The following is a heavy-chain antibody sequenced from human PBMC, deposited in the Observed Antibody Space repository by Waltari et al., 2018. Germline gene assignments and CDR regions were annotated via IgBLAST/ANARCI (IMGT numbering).Heavy chain of an antibody. CDR3: ARGNLGELSLGY. CDR2: INAGNGNT. J-gene: IGHJ4*02. CDR1: GYTFTSYA. V-gene: IGHV1-3*01. Sequence: QVQLVQSGAEVKKPGASVKVSCKASGYTFTSYAMHWVRQAPGQRLEWMGWINAGNGNTKYSQKFQGRVTITRDTSASTAYMELSILRSEDTAVYYCARGNLGELSLGYWGQGTLVTVSS. D-gene: IGHD3-16*02.